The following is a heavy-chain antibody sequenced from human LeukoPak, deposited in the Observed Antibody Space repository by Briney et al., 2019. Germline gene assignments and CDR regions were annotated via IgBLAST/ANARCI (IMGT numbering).Heavy chain of an antibody. D-gene: IGHD6-13*01. CDR1: GGSFSGYY. V-gene: IGHV4-34*01. J-gene: IGHJ4*02. Sequence: SETLSLTCAVYGGSFSGYYWSWIRQPPGKGLEWIGEINHSGSTNYNPSLKSRVTISVDTSENQFSLKLSSVTAADTAVYYCARAWGIAAHYWGQGTLVTVSS. CDR3: ARAWGIAAHY. CDR2: INHSGST.